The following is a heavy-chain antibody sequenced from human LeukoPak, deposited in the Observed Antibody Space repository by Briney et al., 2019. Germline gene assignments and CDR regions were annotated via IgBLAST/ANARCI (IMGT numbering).Heavy chain of an antibody. CDR3: ARLGIAVAGTGSYYYMDV. CDR1: GFTFSSYE. CDR2: ISSSGSTI. Sequence: PGGSLRLSCAASGFTFSSYEMNWVRQAPGKGLEWVSYISSSGSTIYYADSVKGRLTISRDNAKNSLYLQMNSLRAEDTAVYYCARLGIAVAGTGSYYYMDVWGKGTTVTISS. J-gene: IGHJ6*03. D-gene: IGHD6-19*01. V-gene: IGHV3-48*03.